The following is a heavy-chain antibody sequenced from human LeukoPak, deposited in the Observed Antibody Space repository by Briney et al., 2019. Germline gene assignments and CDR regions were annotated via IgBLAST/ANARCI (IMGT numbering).Heavy chain of an antibody. V-gene: IGHV4-31*03. CDR2: IYYSGST. CDR1: GGSISSGGYY. J-gene: IGHJ3*02. CDR3: ARAVELRFLEWAFDI. D-gene: IGHD3-3*01. Sequence: SQTLSLTCTVSGGSISSGGYYWSWIRQHPGKGLEWIGYIYYSGSTNYNPSLKSRVTISVDTSKNQFSLKLSSVTAADTAVYYCARAVELRFLEWAFDIWGQGTMVTVSS.